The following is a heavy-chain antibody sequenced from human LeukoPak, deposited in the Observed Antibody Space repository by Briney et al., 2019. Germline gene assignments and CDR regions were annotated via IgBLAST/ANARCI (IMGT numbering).Heavy chain of an antibody. CDR3: ARSGSYGAFDI. CDR2: IVIAGDK. J-gene: IGHJ3*02. V-gene: IGHV3-13*01. CDR1: GFTFSSYD. Sequence: GGSLRLSCAASGFTFSSYDMHWVRQATGKGLEWVSAIVIAGDKYYQGSVKGRFTISRENATNSLYLQISSLRAGDTAVYYCARSGSYGAFDIWGQGTMVTVSS. D-gene: IGHD1-26*01.